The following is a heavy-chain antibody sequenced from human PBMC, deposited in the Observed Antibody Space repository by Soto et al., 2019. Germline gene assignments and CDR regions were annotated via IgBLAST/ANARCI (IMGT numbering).Heavy chain of an antibody. D-gene: IGHD6-19*01. J-gene: IGHJ5*02. CDR1: GFSVSNNY. CDR3: ARATYTSALFDP. V-gene: IGHV3-53*01. Sequence: EVQLVESGGGLIQPGGSLRLSCAASGFSVSNNYMSWVRQAPGKGLEWVSVIYSGGSTYYADSVKGRFIISRDNSKNTLYLQMNSLRAEGTAVYYCARATYTSALFDPWGQGTLVTVSS. CDR2: IYSGGST.